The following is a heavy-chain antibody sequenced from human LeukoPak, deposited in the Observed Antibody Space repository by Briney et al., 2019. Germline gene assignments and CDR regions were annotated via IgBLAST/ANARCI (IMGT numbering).Heavy chain of an antibody. CDR1: GFTFSNAW. V-gene: IGHV3-15*01. J-gene: IGHJ6*03. D-gene: IGHD3-9*01. Sequence: GGSLRLSCAASGFTFSNAWMSWVRQAPGKGLEWVGRIKTKSDGGTTDYAAPVKGRFTISRDDSKNTLYLQMNSLKTEDTAVYYCTTERGYFDWLHLHYYYYYMDVWGKGTTVTISS. CDR3: TTERGYFDWLHLHYYYYYMDV. CDR2: IKTKSDGGTT.